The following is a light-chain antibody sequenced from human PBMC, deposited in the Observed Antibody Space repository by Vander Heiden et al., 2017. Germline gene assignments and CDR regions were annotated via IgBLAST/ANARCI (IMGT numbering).Light chain of an antibody. J-gene: IGKJ3*01. Sequence: DLQLTQSPSFLSASVGDRVTITCRASQGITSSLAWYQQKPGKAPKLLIYAASTLQSGVPSRFSGSGSGTEFTLTISSLQPEDFATYYCQQLNKSPTTFGHGTKVDIK. CDR3: QQLNKSPTT. CDR1: QGITSS. CDR2: AAS. V-gene: IGKV1-9*01.